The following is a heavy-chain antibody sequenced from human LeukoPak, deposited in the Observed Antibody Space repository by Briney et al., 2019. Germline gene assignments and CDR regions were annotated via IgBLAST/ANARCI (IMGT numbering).Heavy chain of an antibody. J-gene: IGHJ4*02. CDR2: IHHSGST. CDR3: ARQRSDTTMGLIDY. V-gene: IGHV4-34*01. CDR1: VGSFSGYY. D-gene: IGHD5-18*01. Sequence: SETLSLTCAVYVGSFSGYYWSWIRQSPGKGLEWIGEIHHSGSTKYNPSLKSRVTISVDTSKNQFSLKLSSVTAADTAVYYCARQRSDTTMGLIDYWGQGTLVTVSS.